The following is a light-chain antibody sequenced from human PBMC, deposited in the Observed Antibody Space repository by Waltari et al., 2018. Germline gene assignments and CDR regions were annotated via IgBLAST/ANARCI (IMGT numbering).Light chain of an antibody. V-gene: IGLV2-23*02. CDR1: SSDVGSYNL. CDR2: GVN. Sequence: QSALTQPASVSGSPGQSITISCTGTSSDVGSYNLVSSYQQYPGKAPKIMIYGVNKRPSGVSHRFSGSKSGNTASLTISGLQAEDEADYYCCSYAGGSTPWVFGGGTKLTVL. CDR3: CSYAGGSTPWV. J-gene: IGLJ3*02.